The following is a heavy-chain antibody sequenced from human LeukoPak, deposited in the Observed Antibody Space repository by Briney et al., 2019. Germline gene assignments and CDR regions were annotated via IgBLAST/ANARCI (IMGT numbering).Heavy chain of an antibody. J-gene: IGHJ6*02. CDR3: ARAVYDFWSGYPNYYYGMDV. CDR2: IYCSGST. CDR1: GGSISSYY. V-gene: IGHV4-59*01. Sequence: SETLSLTCTVSGGSISSYYWSWIRQPPGKGLEWIGYIYCSGSTNYNPSLKSRVTISVDTSKNQFSLKLSSVTAADTAVYYCARAVYDFWSGYPNYYYGMDVWGQGTTVTVSS. D-gene: IGHD3-3*01.